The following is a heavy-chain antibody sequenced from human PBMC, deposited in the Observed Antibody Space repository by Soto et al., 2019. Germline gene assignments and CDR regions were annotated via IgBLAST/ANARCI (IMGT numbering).Heavy chain of an antibody. CDR2: INPIGAGT. CDR3: ARSNSRDFRGGMAV. V-gene: IGHV1-46*01. CDR1: GYPFTTYF. J-gene: IGHJ6*02. D-gene: IGHD7-27*01. Sequence: GASVKVSCKASGYPFTTYFMSWVRQAPGHGLQWMGVINPIGAGTMYAQGFQGRVTMTRDTSTNTVHLELRSLTSDDTAVYYCARSNSRDFRGGMAVWGRGTTVTVSS.